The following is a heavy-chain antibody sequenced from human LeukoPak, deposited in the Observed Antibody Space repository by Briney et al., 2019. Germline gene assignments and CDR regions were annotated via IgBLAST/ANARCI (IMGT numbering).Heavy chain of an antibody. V-gene: IGHV4-59*08. J-gene: IGHJ5*02. D-gene: IGHD4-11*01. CDR2: IYYSGST. CDR1: GGSISSYY. Sequence: KPSETLSLTCTVSGGSISSYYWSWIRQPPGKGLEWIGYIYYSGSTNYNPSLKSRVTISVDTSKNQFSLKLSSVTAADTAVYYCARTVSGQEAQTVLSWFDPWGQGTLVTVSS. CDR3: ARTVSGQEAQTVLSWFDP.